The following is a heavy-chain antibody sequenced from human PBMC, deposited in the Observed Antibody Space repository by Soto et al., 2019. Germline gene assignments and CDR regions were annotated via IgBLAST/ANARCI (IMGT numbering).Heavy chain of an antibody. CDR2: TRNKANSYTT. D-gene: IGHD3-3*01. CDR1: GFTFSDHY. CDR3: DRGLSFWSGHYFDY. J-gene: IGHJ4*02. V-gene: IGHV3-72*01. Sequence: GWSLRLSCAASGFTFSDHYMDWVRHAPGKGLEWVGRTRNKANSYTTEYAASVKGRFTISRDDSKNSLYLQMNSLKNEDTAVYYCDRGLSFWSGHYFDYWGQGTLVTVSS.